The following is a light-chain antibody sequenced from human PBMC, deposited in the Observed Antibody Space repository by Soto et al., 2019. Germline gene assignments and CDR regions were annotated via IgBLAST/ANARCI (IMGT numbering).Light chain of an antibody. V-gene: IGKV1-27*01. J-gene: IGKJ2*02. CDR1: QGISNY. CDR3: QKYNSAPPCT. CDR2: AAS. Sequence: DIQMTQSPSSLSASVGDRVTITCRASQGISNYLAWYQQKPGKVPKLLIYAASTLQSGVPSRFSGSGSGTDFTLTISSLQPEYVATYYCQKYNSAPPCTFGQGTKLEIK.